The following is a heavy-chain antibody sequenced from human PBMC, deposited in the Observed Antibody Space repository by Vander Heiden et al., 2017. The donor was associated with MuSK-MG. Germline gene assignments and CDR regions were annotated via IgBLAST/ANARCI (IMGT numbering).Heavy chain of an antibody. CDR3: GVSISWARFDY. J-gene: IGHJ4*02. V-gene: IGHV4-4*07. CDR1: GGSISTYY. D-gene: IGHD2-2*01. Sequence: QVQLQESGPGLVKSSETLSLTCTVSGGSISTYYCSWIRQSAGKGLEWIGRIDASGSTTYNPSLKSRVTMSVDTSKNQFSLKLNSVTAADTAVYFCGVSISWARFDYWGQGTLVPVSS. CDR2: IDASGST.